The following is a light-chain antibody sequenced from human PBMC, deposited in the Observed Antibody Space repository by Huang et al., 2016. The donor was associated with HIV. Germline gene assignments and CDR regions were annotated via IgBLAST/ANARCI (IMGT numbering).Light chain of an antibody. J-gene: IGKJ3*01. CDR2: DTS. V-gene: IGKV1-33*01. CDR3: QQCDNVPFT. Sequence: DIQMTQSPSSLSASVGDRVTITCQASQDISNNLNWYQQRPGKAPKLLIYDTSNLETGVPSRFSGSGSGTDFSFTISSLQPEDIATYYCQQCDNVPFTFGPGTKVDIK. CDR1: QDISNN.